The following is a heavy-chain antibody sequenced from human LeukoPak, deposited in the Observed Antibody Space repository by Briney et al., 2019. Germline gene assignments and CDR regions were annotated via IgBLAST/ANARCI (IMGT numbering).Heavy chain of an antibody. Sequence: SETLSLTCTVSSGSISSYYWSWIRQPPGKGLEWIGYIYYSGSTNYNPSLKSRVTISVDTSKNQFSLKLSSVTAADTAVYYCARGRYVYDSSGYHSFDYWGQGTLVTVSS. CDR1: SGSISSYY. CDR2: IYYSGST. J-gene: IGHJ4*02. D-gene: IGHD3-22*01. V-gene: IGHV4-59*01. CDR3: ARGRYVYDSSGYHSFDY.